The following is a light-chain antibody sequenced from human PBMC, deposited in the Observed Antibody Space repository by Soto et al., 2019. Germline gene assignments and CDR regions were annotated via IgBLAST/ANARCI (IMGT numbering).Light chain of an antibody. CDR3: QQSYSGPPYT. Sequence: DIQMTQSPSSLSASVGDRVTITCRAGQSISSYLNWFQQKPGKAPKLLIFTASNLQTGVPSRFSGSGSGTDFTLTISSLQPEDSATYYCQQSYSGPPYTFGQGTKLEIK. J-gene: IGKJ2*01. V-gene: IGKV1-39*01. CDR1: QSISSY. CDR2: TAS.